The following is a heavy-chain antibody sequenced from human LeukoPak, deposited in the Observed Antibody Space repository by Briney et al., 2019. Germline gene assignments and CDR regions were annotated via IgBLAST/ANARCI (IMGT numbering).Heavy chain of an antibody. CDR2: ISSSHI. CDR3: ARDDNWNDKPFDL. CDR1: GFTFSFYL. V-gene: IGHV3-21*01. Sequence: PGGSLRLSCTASGFTFSFYLMNWVPQAPGKGLEWVSSISSSHIYYADSLKGRFIVCRDNAKSALYLQMNNLRAEDTAVYYCARDDNWNDKPFDLWGQGTLVTVSS. D-gene: IGHD1-20*01. J-gene: IGHJ4*02.